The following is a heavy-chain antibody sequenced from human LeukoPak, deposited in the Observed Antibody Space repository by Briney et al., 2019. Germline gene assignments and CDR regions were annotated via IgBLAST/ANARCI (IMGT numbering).Heavy chain of an antibody. CDR2: IYGDT. CDR1: GFTVSSHW. CDR3: AKGSYYDSSGSFYFDY. Sequence: PGESLRLSCAASGFTVSSHWMHWVRQAPGKGLVWVSRIYGDTYYADSVKGRFTISRDNSKNTLYVQVNSLGTEDTAAYYCAKGSYYDSSGSFYFDYWGQGTLVTVSS. V-gene: IGHV3-74*01. J-gene: IGHJ4*02. D-gene: IGHD3-22*01.